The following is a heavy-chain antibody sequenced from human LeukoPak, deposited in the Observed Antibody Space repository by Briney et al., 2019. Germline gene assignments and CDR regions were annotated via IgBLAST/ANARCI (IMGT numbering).Heavy chain of an antibody. D-gene: IGHD5-18*01. CDR1: GFTFSSYA. CDR2: ISGSGGST. CDR3: ARGVGYGEDRDGRYYYYYMDV. V-gene: IGHV3-23*01. Sequence: PGGSLRLSCATSGFTFSSYAMSWVRQAPGKGLEWVSGISGSGGSTYYADSVKGRFTISRDNAKNSLYLQMNSLRAEDTAVYYCARGVGYGEDRDGRYYYYYMDVWGKGTTVTVSS. J-gene: IGHJ6*03.